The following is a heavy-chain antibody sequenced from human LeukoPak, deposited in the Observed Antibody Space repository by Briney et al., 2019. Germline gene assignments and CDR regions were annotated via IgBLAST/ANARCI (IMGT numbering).Heavy chain of an antibody. V-gene: IGHV3-23*01. J-gene: IGHJ4*02. CDR1: GLTFSSDT. CDR2: VGATTTT. D-gene: IGHD5-24*01. CDR3: AKGLLRAYFDD. Sequence: GGSLRLSCTASGLTFSSDTMSWVRLAPRQGLEWVSSVGATTTTYYADSVKGRFTISRDNSQNTLYLQMNSLRADDTAVYYCAKGLLRAYFDDWGQGTLVTVSS.